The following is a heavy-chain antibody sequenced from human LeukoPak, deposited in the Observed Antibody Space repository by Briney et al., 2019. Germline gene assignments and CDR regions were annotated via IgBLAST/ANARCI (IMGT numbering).Heavy chain of an antibody. J-gene: IGHJ5*02. V-gene: IGHV4-61*01. CDR1: DGAISSGNYY. Sequence: RPSETLSLTCTVSDGAISSGNYYWSWIRQPPGKRLEWIGYIFHSGSTNYNPSLKSRVTISVDTSKNQFSLKLTSVTAADTAVYYCARGYSSSWYFNWFDPWGQGTLVTVSS. CDR3: ARGYSSSWYFNWFDP. CDR2: IFHSGST. D-gene: IGHD6-13*01.